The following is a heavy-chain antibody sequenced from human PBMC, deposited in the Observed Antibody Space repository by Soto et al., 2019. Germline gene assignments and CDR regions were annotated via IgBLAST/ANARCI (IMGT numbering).Heavy chain of an antibody. CDR2: ISADIGAT. D-gene: IGHD6-19*01. J-gene: IGHJ5*02. V-gene: IGHV1-18*04. CDR3: AREYSSNCAEGWFDP. CDR1: GYTLTSYA. Sequence: QPQLVQSGPEVTRPGASVKVSCKASGYTLTSYAIIWVRQTPGQGLAWVGWISADIGATDYAQNFNGRITLTTDESTTTAYMKLRSLSADDTAVYYCAREYSSNCAEGWFDPWGQGTLVSGSS.